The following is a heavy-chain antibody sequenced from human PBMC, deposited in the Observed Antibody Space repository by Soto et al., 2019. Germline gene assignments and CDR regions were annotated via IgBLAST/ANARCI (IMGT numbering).Heavy chain of an antibody. J-gene: IGHJ6*03. Sequence: EMQLVESGGGLVKPGGSLRLSCATSGFPFSSYAINWVRQAPGKGLQWISSISSGSRYIFYADCVKGRFTISRDNANNSLYLQMSSLRAEDTAVYYCARDGLLSFGDVLKVHYMGVWGKGTTVTVSS. V-gene: IGHV3-21*01. D-gene: IGHD3-10*01. CDR1: GFPFSSYA. CDR2: ISSGSRYI. CDR3: ARDGLLSFGDVLKVHYMGV.